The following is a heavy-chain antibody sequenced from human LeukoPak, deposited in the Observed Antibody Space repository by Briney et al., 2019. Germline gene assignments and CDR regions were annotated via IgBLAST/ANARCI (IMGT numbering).Heavy chain of an antibody. J-gene: IGHJ4*02. V-gene: IGHV3-11*01. CDR1: GFNFSDYY. CDR3: ARQKRTFDY. Sequence: GGSLGLSCVASGFNFSDYYMTWIRQAPGKGLEWLSYISGTSYSTYYTASVRGRFTISRDNAQNSLYLQMNDLRAEDTAVYYCARQKRTFDYWGRGSLVTVSS. CDR2: ISGTSYST.